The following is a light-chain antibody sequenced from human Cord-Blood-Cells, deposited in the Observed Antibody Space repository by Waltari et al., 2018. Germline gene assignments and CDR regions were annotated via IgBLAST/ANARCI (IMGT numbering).Light chain of an antibody. CDR3: QQSYSTPLCT. V-gene: IGKV1-39*01. CDR2: AGS. J-gene: IGKJ3*01. CDR1: QSISSY. Sequence: DIQMTQSPSSLSASVGDRVTITCPASQSISSYLNWYQQKPGKAPKLLIDAGSSLQSGVPSRFSGSGSGTDVTLSISSLQPEDFATYYCQQSYSTPLCTFGPGTKVDIK.